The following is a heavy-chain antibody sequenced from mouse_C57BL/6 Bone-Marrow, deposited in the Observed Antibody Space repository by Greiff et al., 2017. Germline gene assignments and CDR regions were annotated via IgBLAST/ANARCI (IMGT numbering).Heavy chain of an antibody. CDR1: GFTFSDYG. J-gene: IGHJ1*03. Sequence: EVKLVESGGGLVKPGGSLKLSCAASGFTFSDYGMHWVRQAPEKGLEWVAYISSGSSTIYYADTVKGRFTISRDNAKNTLFLQMTSLRSEDTAMYYGARGTVVATFYWYFDVWGTGTTVTVSS. CDR2: ISSGSSTI. V-gene: IGHV5-17*01. CDR3: ARGTVVATFYWYFDV. D-gene: IGHD1-1*01.